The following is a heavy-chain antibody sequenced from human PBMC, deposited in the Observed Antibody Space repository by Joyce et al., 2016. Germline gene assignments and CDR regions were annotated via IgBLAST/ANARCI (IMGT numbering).Heavy chain of an antibody. CDR3: ARSSYTNGIFDY. CDR2: LSSSSSYI. CDR1: GCTFSSYS. V-gene: IGHV3-21*01. J-gene: IGHJ4*02. D-gene: IGHD2-8*01. Sequence: EVQLAESGGGLVKPGGSLRLSCAASGCTFSSYSMSWVRQAPGKGVEGVSSLSSSSSYIKYTDSVKGRFTISRDNAKNSLYLQMNSLRVEDTAVYYCARSSYTNGIFDYWGQGTLVTVSS.